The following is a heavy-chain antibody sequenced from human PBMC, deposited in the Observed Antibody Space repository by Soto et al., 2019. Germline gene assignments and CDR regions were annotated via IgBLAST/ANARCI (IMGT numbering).Heavy chain of an antibody. V-gene: IGHV3-21*02. J-gene: IGHJ4*02. CDR3: VREDGVEGSNAAFDY. Sequence: EVQVLESGGGLVKPGGSLRLSCATSGFSFSTYAMNWVRQAPGKGLEWVSSINGRSNYKYYTDSVKGRFAISRDNPKNSLYRQMENLRVEDTAVYYCVREDGVEGSNAAFDYGGKGTLVPVSS. D-gene: IGHD2-8*01. CDR1: GFSFSTYA. CDR2: INGRSNYK.